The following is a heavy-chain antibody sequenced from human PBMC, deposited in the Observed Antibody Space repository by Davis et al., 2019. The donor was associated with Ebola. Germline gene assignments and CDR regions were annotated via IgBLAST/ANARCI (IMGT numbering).Heavy chain of an antibody. CDR1: GVSFNSYG. V-gene: IGHV3-30*18. CDR3: AKDRCSSRRCQDFYYGMDV. D-gene: IGHD2-2*01. CDR2: ISFDGSKK. J-gene: IGHJ6*02. Sequence: GESLKISCAASGVSFNSYGMHWVRQTPGKGLEWLAVISFDGSKKFYADSVGGRLTISRDNSKNTVSLDVNSLRGEDTAVYYCAKDRCSSRRCQDFYYGMDVWGQGTTVTVSS.